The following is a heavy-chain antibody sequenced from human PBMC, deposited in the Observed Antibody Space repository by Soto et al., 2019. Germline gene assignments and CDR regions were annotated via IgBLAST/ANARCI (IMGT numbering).Heavy chain of an antibody. Sequence: QVQLQESGPGLVKPSETLSLTCTVSGGSISSYYWSWIRQPPGKGLEWIGYIYYSGSTNYNPSLKSRVTISVDTSKNQFFLKLSSVTAADTAVYYCARVVTIFGVVIDWFDPWGQGTLVTVSS. CDR2: IYYSGST. V-gene: IGHV4-59*01. J-gene: IGHJ5*02. D-gene: IGHD3-3*01. CDR3: ARVVTIFGVVIDWFDP. CDR1: GGSISSYY.